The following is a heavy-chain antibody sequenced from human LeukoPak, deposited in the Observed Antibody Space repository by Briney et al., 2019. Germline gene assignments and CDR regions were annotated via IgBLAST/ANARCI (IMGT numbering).Heavy chain of an antibody. V-gene: IGHV4-59*08. CDR3: ARPSITMVRGGAYDI. CDR2: IYYSGST. J-gene: IGHJ3*02. Sequence: SETLSLTCTVSGGSISSYYWSWIRQPPGKGLEWIGYIYYSGSTNYNPSLKSRVTLSVDTSKNQFSLKLSSVTAADTAVYYCARPSITMVRGGAYDIWGQGTMVTVSS. CDR1: GGSISSYY. D-gene: IGHD3-10*01.